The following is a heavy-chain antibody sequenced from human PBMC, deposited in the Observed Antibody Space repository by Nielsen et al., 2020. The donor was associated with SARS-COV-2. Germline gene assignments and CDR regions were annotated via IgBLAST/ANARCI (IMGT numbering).Heavy chain of an antibody. J-gene: IGHJ3*02. Sequence: GGSLRLSCAASGFTFSSYAMHWVRQAPGKGLEWAAVISYDGSNKYYADSVKGRFTISRDNSKNTLYLQMNSLRAEDTAVYYCARLGCSSTSCYNGGTFDIWGQGTMVTVSS. CDR3: ARLGCSSTSCYNGGTFDI. V-gene: IGHV3-30-3*01. CDR2: ISYDGSNK. D-gene: IGHD2-2*02. CDR1: GFTFSSYA.